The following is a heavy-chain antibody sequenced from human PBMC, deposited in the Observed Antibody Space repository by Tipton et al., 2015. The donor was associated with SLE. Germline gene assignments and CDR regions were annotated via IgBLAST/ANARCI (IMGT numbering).Heavy chain of an antibody. CDR1: GYTFTGYY. CDR2: INPNSGGT. CDR3: ARDLGAADLYWYFDL. D-gene: IGHD6-13*01. V-gene: IGHV1-2*02. Sequence: QVQLVQSGAEVKKPGASVKVSCKASGYTFTGYYMHWVRQAPGQGLEWMGWINPNSGGTNYAQKFQGRVTMTRDTSISTAYMELSRLRSDDAAVYYCARDLGAADLYWYFDLWGRGTLVTVSS. J-gene: IGHJ2*01.